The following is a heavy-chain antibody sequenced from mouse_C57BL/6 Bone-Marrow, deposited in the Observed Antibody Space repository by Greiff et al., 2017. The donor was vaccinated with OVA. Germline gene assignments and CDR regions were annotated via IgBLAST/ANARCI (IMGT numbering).Heavy chain of an antibody. CDR1: GYTFTSYG. D-gene: IGHD1-1*01. CDR3: ARGYGSSAYYFSY. Sequence: QVQLQQSGAELARPGASVKLSCKASGYTFTSYGISWVKQRTGQGLEWIGEIYPRSGNTNYNEKFKGKATLTADKSSSTAYMELRSLTSEDSAVFCGARGYGSSAYYFSYWGQGTTITVSS. V-gene: IGHV1-81*01. CDR2: IYPRSGNT. J-gene: IGHJ2*01.